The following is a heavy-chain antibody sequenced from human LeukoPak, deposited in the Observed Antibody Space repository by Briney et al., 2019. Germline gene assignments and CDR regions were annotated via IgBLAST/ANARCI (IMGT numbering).Heavy chain of an antibody. V-gene: IGHV4-31*03. CDR2: IYYSGST. J-gene: IGHJ4*02. CDR3: ARAHGDSFDY. CDR1: GGSISSGGYY. D-gene: IGHD3-3*01. Sequence: SETLSFTCTVSGGSISSGGYYWSWIRQHPWKGLEWIGYIYYSGSTYYNPSLKSRVTISVDTSKNQFSLKLSSVTAADTAVYYCARAHGDSFDYWGQGTLVTVSS.